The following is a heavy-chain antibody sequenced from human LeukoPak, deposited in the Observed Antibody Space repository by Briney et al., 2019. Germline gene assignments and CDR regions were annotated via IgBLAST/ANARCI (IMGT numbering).Heavy chain of an antibody. D-gene: IGHD3-22*01. V-gene: IGHV3-30*03. CDR1: GFTINNRG. CDR2: ISHDGNVE. J-gene: IGHJ5*02. CDR3: ARDYPFGSGYYIA. Sequence: GGSLRLSCEVSGFTINNRGMHWVRQAPGKAPEWVAMISHDGNVEFYLDSVKDRLTISRDNSKNTLYLQMNSLTTEDTATYYCARDYPFGSGYYIAWGQGTLVTVSS.